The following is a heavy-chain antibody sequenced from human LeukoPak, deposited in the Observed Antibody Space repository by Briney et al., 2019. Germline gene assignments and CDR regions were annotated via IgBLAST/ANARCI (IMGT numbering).Heavy chain of an antibody. CDR2: IYYSGYI. CDR3: ARALAYGPQQTYYYYYGMDV. Sequence: PSETLSPTCTVSGGSISSSSYYWGWIRQPPGKGLEWIGSIYYSGYIYYNPSLKSRVTISVDTSKNQFSLKLSSVTAADTAVYYCARALAYGPQQTYYYYYGMDVWGQGTTVTVSS. J-gene: IGHJ6*02. V-gene: IGHV4-39*01. D-gene: IGHD3-3*02. CDR1: GGSISSSSYY.